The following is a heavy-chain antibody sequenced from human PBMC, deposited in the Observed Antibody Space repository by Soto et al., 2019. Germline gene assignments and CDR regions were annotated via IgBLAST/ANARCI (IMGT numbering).Heavy chain of an antibody. J-gene: IGHJ3*02. CDR1: GGTFSSYT. V-gene: IGHV1-69*01. Sequence: QVLLVQSGAEVKKPGSSVKVTCKASGGTFSSYTISWVRQAPGQGLEYMGGIMPIFGTATYTQSFQDRVTITADESNSTVYMELRSLTSDDTAVYYCTRGVTANYMGGDAFEIWGQGTMVTVSS. D-gene: IGHD3-16*01. CDR3: TRGVTANYMGGDAFEI. CDR2: IMPIFGTA.